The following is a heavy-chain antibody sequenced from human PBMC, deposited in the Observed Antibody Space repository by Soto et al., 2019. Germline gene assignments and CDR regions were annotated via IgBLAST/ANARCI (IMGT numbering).Heavy chain of an antibody. V-gene: IGHV3-64*01. CDR3: ARAYKGGSTPSYFAS. CDR2: VTSGGDTT. Sequence: PGGSLRLSCAASGFTFNSYAMHWVRQAPGKGLEFVSAVTSGGDTTFYATSVKGRFTISRDNSKNTLYLQMGSLRPEDMAVYYCARAYKGGSTPSYFASWGQGTLVTVSS. J-gene: IGHJ4*02. CDR1: GFTFNSYA. D-gene: IGHD1-26*01.